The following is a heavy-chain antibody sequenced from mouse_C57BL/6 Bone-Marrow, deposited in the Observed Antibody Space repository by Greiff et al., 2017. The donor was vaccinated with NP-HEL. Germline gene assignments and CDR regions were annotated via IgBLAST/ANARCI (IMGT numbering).Heavy chain of an antibody. CDR1: GYSFTSGYY. CDR2: ISYDGSN. Sequence: EVHLVESGPGLVKPSQSLSLTCSATGYSFTSGYYWYWIRQFPGNKLEWMGYISYDGSNNYNPSFKNRIPITRDTSKNQFFLKLNSVTTEDTAAYYCARDYYGSSYWYFDGWGTGTTVTVSS. CDR3: ARDYYGSSYWYFDG. J-gene: IGHJ1*03. V-gene: IGHV3-6*01. D-gene: IGHD1-1*01.